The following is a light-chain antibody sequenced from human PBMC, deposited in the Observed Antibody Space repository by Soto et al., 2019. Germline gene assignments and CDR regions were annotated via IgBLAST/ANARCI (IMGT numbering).Light chain of an antibody. J-gene: IGKJ1*01. Sequence: EIVLAQSPAALSVSRGERATVSCRASQSVSSHLAWYQHKPGQAPRLLFYDASTRATGIPARFSGSGSGTEFTLTSSSLQSEDFATYYCQHYNSYSEAFGQGTKVDIK. CDR2: DAS. CDR1: QSVSSH. V-gene: IGKV3-15*01. CDR3: QHYNSYSEA.